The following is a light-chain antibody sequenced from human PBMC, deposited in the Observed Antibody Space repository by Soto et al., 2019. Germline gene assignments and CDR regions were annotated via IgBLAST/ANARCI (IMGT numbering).Light chain of an antibody. CDR3: QQYHLYPLT. CDR2: DAS. Sequence: DIQMTQSPSSLSASVGDRVTITCRASQDIRNHLAWFQQIPGKAPKSLIYDASTLQSGVPSKLSGSGSGTDFTLTVSSLQPEDFATYYCQQYHLYPLTFGGGTKVEIK. V-gene: IGKV1-16*02. J-gene: IGKJ4*01. CDR1: QDIRNH.